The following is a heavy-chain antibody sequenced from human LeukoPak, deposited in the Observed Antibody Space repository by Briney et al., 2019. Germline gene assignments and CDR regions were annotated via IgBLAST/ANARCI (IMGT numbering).Heavy chain of an antibody. CDR3: ASSWGTAAPFDY. Sequence: GGSLRLSCAASGFTFSSYAMHWVRQAPGKGLEWVAVISYDGSNKYYADSVKGRFTISRDNTKNTLYLQMNSLRAEDTAVYYCASSWGTAAPFDYWGQGTLVTVSS. V-gene: IGHV3-30*04. D-gene: IGHD6-13*01. CDR2: ISYDGSNK. CDR1: GFTFSSYA. J-gene: IGHJ4*02.